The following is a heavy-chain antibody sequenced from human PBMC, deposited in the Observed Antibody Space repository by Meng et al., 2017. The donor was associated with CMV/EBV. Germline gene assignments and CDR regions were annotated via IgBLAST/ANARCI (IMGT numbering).Heavy chain of an antibody. Sequence: GESLKISCAASGFTFNSYEMNWVRQAPGKGLEWVSYISSSGSTIYYADSVKGRFTISRDNAKNSLYLQMNSLRAEDTAVYYCAREGVAYYYYYGMDVWGQGTTVTVSS. D-gene: IGHD5-12*01. CDR1: GFTFNSYE. V-gene: IGHV3-48*03. CDR3: AREGVAYYYYYGMDV. J-gene: IGHJ6*02. CDR2: ISSSGSTI.